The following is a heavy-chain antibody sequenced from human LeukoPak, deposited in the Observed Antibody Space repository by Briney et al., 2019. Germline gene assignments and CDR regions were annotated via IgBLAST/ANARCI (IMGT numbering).Heavy chain of an antibody. J-gene: IGHJ2*01. CDR1: GGSISSGGYY. D-gene: IGHD6-13*01. Sequence: PSQTLSLTCTVSGGSISSGGYYWSWIGQHPGKGLEWIGYIYYSGSTYYNPSLKSRVTISVDTSKNQFSLKLSSVTAADTAVYYCARDTEAAGLSWYFDLWGRGTLVTVSS. V-gene: IGHV4-31*03. CDR3: ARDTEAAGLSWYFDL. CDR2: IYYSGST.